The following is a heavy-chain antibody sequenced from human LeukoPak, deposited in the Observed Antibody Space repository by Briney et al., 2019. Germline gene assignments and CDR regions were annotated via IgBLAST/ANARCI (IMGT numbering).Heavy chain of an antibody. CDR2: INHSGST. CDR1: GGSFSGYY. Sequence: PSETPSLTCAVYGGSFSGYYWSWIRQPPGKGLEWIGEINHSGSTNYNPSLKRRVTISVDTSKNQFSLKLSSVTAADTAVYYCARGRKTGSYYDSSGYYYWFDPWGQGTLVTVSS. J-gene: IGHJ5*02. V-gene: IGHV4-34*01. CDR3: ARGRKTGSYYDSSGYYYWFDP. D-gene: IGHD3-22*01.